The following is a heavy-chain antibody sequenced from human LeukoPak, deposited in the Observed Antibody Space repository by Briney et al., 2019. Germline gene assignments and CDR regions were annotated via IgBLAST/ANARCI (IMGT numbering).Heavy chain of an antibody. J-gene: IGHJ5*02. V-gene: IGHV4-30-2*01. D-gene: IGHD6-25*01. CDR3: ARESGDIGFDP. CDR1: GGSISSGGYS. Sequence: SETLSLTCAVSGGSISSGGYSWSWIRQPPGKGLEWIGYIYHSGSTYYNPSLKSRVTMSVDTSKNQFSLKLSSVTAADTAVYYCARESGDIGFDPWGQGTLVTVSS. CDR2: IYHSGST.